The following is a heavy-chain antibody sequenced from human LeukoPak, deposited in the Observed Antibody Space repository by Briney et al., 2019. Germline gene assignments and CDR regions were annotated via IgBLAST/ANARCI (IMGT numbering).Heavy chain of an antibody. Sequence: PGGSLRLSCAASGFTFSSYAMSWVRQAPGKGLEWVSAISGSGGSTYYADSAKGRFTISRDNSKNTLYLQMNSLRAEDTAVYYCAKDRGFSYYGSGSYYLTRSYYYYGMDVWGQGTTVTVSS. V-gene: IGHV3-23*01. CDR2: ISGSGGST. CDR3: AKDRGFSYYGSGSYYLTRSYYYYGMDV. D-gene: IGHD3-10*01. CDR1: GFTFSSYA. J-gene: IGHJ6*02.